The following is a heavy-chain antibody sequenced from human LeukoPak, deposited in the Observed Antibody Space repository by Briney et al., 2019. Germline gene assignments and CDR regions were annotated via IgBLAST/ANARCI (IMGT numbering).Heavy chain of an antibody. CDR1: GGSISSSDW. CDR3: ARARGYSGYDPFDY. D-gene: IGHD5-12*01. CDR2: INHSGST. J-gene: IGHJ4*02. Sequence: SETLSLTCTVSGGSISSSDWFSWVRQPPRKGLEWIGEINHSGSTNYNPSLKSRVTISVDTSKNQFSLKLSSVTAADTAVYYCARARGYSGYDPFDYWGQGTLVTVSS. V-gene: IGHV4-4*02.